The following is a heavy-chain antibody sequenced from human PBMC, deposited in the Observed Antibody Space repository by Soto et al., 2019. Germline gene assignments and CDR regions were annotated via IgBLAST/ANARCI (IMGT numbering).Heavy chain of an antibody. V-gene: IGHV4-31*02. D-gene: IGHD2-2*02. CDR1: GGSISSGCYY. J-gene: IGHJ6*02. CDR2: IYYSGSS. Sequence: SETLSLTCTVSGGSISSGCYYWSWIRPHPGKGLDGIGYIYYSGSSYYNPSLKSRVTISVDTSKNQFSLKLSSVTAADTAVYYCARAVLRYCSSTSCYNYYGMDVWGQGTTVTVS. CDR3: ARAVLRYCSSTSCYNYYGMDV.